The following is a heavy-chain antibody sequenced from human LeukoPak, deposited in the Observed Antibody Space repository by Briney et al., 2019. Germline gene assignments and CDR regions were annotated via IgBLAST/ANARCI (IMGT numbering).Heavy chain of an antibody. V-gene: IGHV1-46*01. CDR3: ARAQQLVPRWFDP. J-gene: IGHJ5*02. CDR2: INPSGGST. Sequence: ASVKVSCKASGYTFTSYYMHWVRQAPGQGLEWMGIINPSGGSTSYAQKFQGRVTMTRDMSTSTVYMELSSLRSEDTAVYYCARAQQLVPRWFDPWDQGTLVTVSS. CDR1: GYTFTSYY. D-gene: IGHD6-6*01.